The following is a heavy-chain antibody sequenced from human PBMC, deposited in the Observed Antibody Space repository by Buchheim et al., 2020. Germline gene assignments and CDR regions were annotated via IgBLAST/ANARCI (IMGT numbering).Heavy chain of an antibody. V-gene: IGHV3-33*01. CDR1: GFTFSSYG. CDR3: ARSDTYCSSTSCYIYYYYYGMDV. Sequence: QVQLVESGGGVVQPGRSLRLSCAASGFTFSSYGMHWVRQAPGKGLEWVAVIWYDGSNKYYAGSVKGRFTISRDNSKNTLYLQMNSLRAEDTAVYYCARSDTYCSSTSCYIYYYYYGMDVWGQGTT. D-gene: IGHD2-2*02. CDR2: IWYDGSNK. J-gene: IGHJ6*02.